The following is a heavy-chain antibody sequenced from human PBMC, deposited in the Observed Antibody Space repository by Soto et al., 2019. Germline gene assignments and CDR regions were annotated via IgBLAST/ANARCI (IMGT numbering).Heavy chain of an antibody. CDR3: ARVSGSYYYGMDV. CDR1: INW. CDR2: IYHSGST. J-gene: IGHJ6*02. V-gene: IGHV4-4*02. D-gene: IGHD1-26*01. Sequence: INWRRLKRQSPGKGLEWIGEIYHSGSTNYNPSPKSRVTISVDKSKNQFSLKLSSVTAADTAVYYCARVSGSYYYGMDVWGQGTTVTVSS.